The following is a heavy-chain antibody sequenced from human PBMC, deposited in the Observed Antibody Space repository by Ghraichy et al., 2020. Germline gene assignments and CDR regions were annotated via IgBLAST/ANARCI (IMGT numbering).Heavy chain of an antibody. CDR1: GFSLSTSGMC. V-gene: IGHV2-70*11. CDR3: ARTYGSGSLNRGWFDP. J-gene: IGHJ5*02. CDR2: IDWDDDK. D-gene: IGHD3-10*01. Sequence: LSLTCTFSGFSLSTSGMCVSWIRQPPGKALEWLARIDWDDDKYYSTSLKTRLTISKDTSKNQVVLTMTNMDPVDTATYYCARTYGSGSLNRGWFDPWGQGTLVTVSS.